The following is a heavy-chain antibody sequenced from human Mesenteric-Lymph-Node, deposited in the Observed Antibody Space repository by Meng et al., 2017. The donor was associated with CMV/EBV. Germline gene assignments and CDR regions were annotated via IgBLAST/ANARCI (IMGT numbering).Heavy chain of an antibody. CDR2: INPNSGGT. D-gene: IGHD6-6*01. V-gene: IGHV1-2*02. CDR1: GYTFNDYY. Sequence: ASVKVSCKASGYTFNDYYMHWVRQAPGQGLEWMGWINPNSGGTSFAQKFQGRVTMTRDTSISTVYMELSRLRSDDTAVYYCVREGVYSSSSGGLGYWGQGTLVTVSS. CDR3: VREGVYSSSSGGLGY. J-gene: IGHJ4*02.